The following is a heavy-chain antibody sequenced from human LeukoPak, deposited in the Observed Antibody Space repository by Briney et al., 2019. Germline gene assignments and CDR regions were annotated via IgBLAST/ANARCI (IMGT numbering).Heavy chain of an antibody. CDR2: INPNSGGT. Sequence: GASVKVSCKASGYTFTGYYMHWVRQAPGQGLEWMGWINPNSGGTNYAQKFQGRVTMTRDTSISTAYMELSRLRSDDTAVYYCATVGRSYYDFWSGYFPFDYWGQGTLVTVSS. V-gene: IGHV1-2*02. CDR3: ATVGRSYYDFWSGYFPFDY. J-gene: IGHJ4*02. D-gene: IGHD3-3*01. CDR1: GYTFTGYY.